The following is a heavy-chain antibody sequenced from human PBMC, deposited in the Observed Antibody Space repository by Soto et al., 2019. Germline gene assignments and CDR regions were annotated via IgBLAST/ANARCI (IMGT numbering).Heavy chain of an antibody. D-gene: IGHD5-18*01. CDR3: ARSPGGGYSDAPTGDIEDYFDY. J-gene: IGHJ4*02. CDR2: IIPIFGTA. Sequence: QVQLVQSGAEVKKPGSSVKVSCKASGGTFSSYAISWVRQAPGQGLEWMGGIIPIFGTANYAQKFQGRVTITADESTSTAYMELSSVRSEGTAVYYCARSPGGGYSDAPTGDIEDYFDYWGQGTLVTVSS. V-gene: IGHV1-69*01. CDR1: GGTFSSYA.